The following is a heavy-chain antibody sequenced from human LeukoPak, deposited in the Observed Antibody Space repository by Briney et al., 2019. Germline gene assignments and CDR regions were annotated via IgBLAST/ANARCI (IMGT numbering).Heavy chain of an antibody. CDR3: ASLPYCSGGSCHAEGFDP. CDR1: GFTFSSYS. D-gene: IGHD2-15*01. J-gene: IGHJ5*02. V-gene: IGHV3-21*01. CDR2: ISSSRNFV. Sequence: GGSLRLSCAASGFTFSSYSMNWVRQAPGKGQEWVSSISSSRNFVFYADSVKGRFTVSRDNAKNSLFLQMNSLRAEDTAVYYCASLPYCSGGSCHAEGFDPWGQGTLLTVSS.